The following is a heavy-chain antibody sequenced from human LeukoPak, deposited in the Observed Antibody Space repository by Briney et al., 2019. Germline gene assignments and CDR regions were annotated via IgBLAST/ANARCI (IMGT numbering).Heavy chain of an antibody. D-gene: IGHD3-22*01. Sequence: GGSLRLSCAASGFTFSSFSMNWVRQTPGRGLEWVSSISTRSSYIYYADSLKGRFTISRDNAKNSLYLQMNSLRAEDTAVYYCAIDSSGLFDYWGQGTLVTVSS. CDR1: GFTFSSFS. CDR3: AIDSSGLFDY. CDR2: ISTRSSYI. V-gene: IGHV3-21*01. J-gene: IGHJ4*02.